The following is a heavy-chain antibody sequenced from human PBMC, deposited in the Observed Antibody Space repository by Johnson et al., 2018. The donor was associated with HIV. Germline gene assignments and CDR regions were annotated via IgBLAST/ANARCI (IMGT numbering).Heavy chain of an antibody. Sequence: QVQLVESGGGVVQPGRSLTLSCTPSGFTFTTYIMHWVRQAPGKGLEWVAFISYDGNDRNYADFVKGRFTISRDNSKNTLDLQMNSLRAEDTAVYYCARVVSDYYFWSGGRAFDIWGQGTMVTFSS. CDR1: GFTFTTYI. J-gene: IGHJ3*02. CDR2: ISYDGNDR. V-gene: IGHV3-30*04. CDR3: ARVVSDYYFWSGGRAFDI. D-gene: IGHD3-3*01.